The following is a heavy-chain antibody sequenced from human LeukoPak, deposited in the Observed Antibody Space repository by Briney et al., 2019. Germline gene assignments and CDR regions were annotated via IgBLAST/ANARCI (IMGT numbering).Heavy chain of an antibody. Sequence: GGSLRLSCAASGFTFSSYGMHWVRQAPGKGLEWVAVIWYDGSNKYYADSVKGRFTIFRDNSKNTLYLQMNSLRAEDTAVYYCARDLITMVRGAPVGYWGQGTLVTVSS. D-gene: IGHD3-10*01. CDR2: IWYDGSNK. CDR1: GFTFSSYG. CDR3: ARDLITMVRGAPVGY. V-gene: IGHV3-33*01. J-gene: IGHJ4*02.